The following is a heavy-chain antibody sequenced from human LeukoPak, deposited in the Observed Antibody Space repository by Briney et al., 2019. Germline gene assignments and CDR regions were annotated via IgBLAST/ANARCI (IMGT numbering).Heavy chain of an antibody. V-gene: IGHV1-69*04. J-gene: IGHJ4*02. CDR2: VIPNLGIA. Sequence: SVNVSCKASVGTFSSYAIRWVRQAPRQGVEWVGRVIPNLGIANYAQKFQGRVTITADKSTSTAYMELSSLRSEDTAVYYCARSGYGDYTNDYWGQGTLVTISS. D-gene: IGHD4-17*01. CDR1: VGTFSSYA. CDR3: ARSGYGDYTNDY.